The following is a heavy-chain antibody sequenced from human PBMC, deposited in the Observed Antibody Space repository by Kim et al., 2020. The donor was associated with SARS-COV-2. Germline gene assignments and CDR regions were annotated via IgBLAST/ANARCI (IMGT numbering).Heavy chain of an antibody. V-gene: IGHV4-59*13. CDR2: IYYSGST. CDR1: GGSISSYY. D-gene: IGHD3-22*01. CDR3: ARDGGVHYYHRGYYYGMDV. Sequence: SETLSHTCTVSGGSISSYYWSWIRQPPGKGLEWIGYIYYSGSTNYNPSLKSRVTISVDTSKNQFSLKLSSVTAADTAVYYCARDGGVHYYHRGYYYGMDVWGQGTTVTVSS. J-gene: IGHJ6*02.